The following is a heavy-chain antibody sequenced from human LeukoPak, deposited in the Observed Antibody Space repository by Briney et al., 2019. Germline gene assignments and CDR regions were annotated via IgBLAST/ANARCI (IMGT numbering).Heavy chain of an antibody. CDR2: ISPNSGET. Sequence: GASVKVSCKASGYTFTDYYMHWVRQAPGQGLEWMGWISPNSGETSYAQKFQGRVTMTRDTSIRTVYMEVNSLRPDDTDVFYCARDGNLDYWGQGTLVTVSS. V-gene: IGHV1-2*02. CDR1: GYTFTDYY. CDR3: ARDGNLDY. J-gene: IGHJ4*02. D-gene: IGHD1-1*01.